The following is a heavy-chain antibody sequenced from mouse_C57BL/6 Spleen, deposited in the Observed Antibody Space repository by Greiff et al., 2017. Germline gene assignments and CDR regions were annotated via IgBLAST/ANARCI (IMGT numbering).Heavy chain of an antibody. Sequence: QVQLQPSGAELVKPGASVKISCKASGYAFSSYWMNWVKQRTGKGLEWIGQIYPGDGDTNYNGKFKGKATLTADKSSSTAYMQRSSLTSEDSAVYFCARSNYYGSSHFDDGGQGTTLTVSS. CDR1: GYAFSSYW. V-gene: IGHV1-80*01. CDR3: ARSNYYGSSHFDD. D-gene: IGHD1-1*01. CDR2: IYPGDGDT. J-gene: IGHJ2*01.